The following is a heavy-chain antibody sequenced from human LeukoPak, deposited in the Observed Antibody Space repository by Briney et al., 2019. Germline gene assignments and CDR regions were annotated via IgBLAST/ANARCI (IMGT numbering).Heavy chain of an antibody. D-gene: IGHD4-11*01. CDR3: AREDGSTVVYYYYYYYMDV. J-gene: IGHJ6*03. V-gene: IGHV1-69*05. CDR2: IIPIFGTA. Sequence: SVKVSCKASGGTFSSYAISWVRQAPGQGLEWMGRIIPIFGTANYAQKFQGRVTITTDESTSTAYMELSSLRSEDTAVYYCAREDGSTVVYYYYYYYMDVWGKGTTVTVSS. CDR1: GGTFSSYA.